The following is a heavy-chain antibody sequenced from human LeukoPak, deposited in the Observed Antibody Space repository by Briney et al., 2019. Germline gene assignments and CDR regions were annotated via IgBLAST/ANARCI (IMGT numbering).Heavy chain of an antibody. D-gene: IGHD6-13*01. J-gene: IGHJ4*02. CDR3: SIAAAGNGHFDY. V-gene: IGHV4-39*01. Sequence: SETLSHTRSVSGGSISSSSYYWGWIRHPPGKGLEWIGSIYYSGSTYYNPSLKSRVTISVDTSKNQFSLKLSSVTAADTAVYYRSIAAAGNGHFDYWGQGTLVTVSS. CDR2: IYYSGST. CDR1: GGSISSSSYY.